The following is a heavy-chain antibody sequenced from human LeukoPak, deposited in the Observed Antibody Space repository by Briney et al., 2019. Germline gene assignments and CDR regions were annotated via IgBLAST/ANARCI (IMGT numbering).Heavy chain of an antibody. CDR3: AKWGDYDVLTGYYVSDY. CDR2: ITGGGSGI. D-gene: IGHD3-9*01. CDR1: GFTFSNYA. V-gene: IGHV3-23*01. Sequence: GASLRLSCAASGFTFSNYAMSWVRQAPGKGLEWVSAITGGGSGIYYADSMKSRFTISRDNSKNTLYLQINSLRAEDTAVYYCAKWGDYDVLTGYYVSDYWGQGTLVAVSS. J-gene: IGHJ4*02.